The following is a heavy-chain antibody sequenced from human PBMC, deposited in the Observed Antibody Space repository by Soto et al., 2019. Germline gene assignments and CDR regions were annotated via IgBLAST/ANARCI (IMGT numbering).Heavy chain of an antibody. J-gene: IGHJ4*02. V-gene: IGHV1-46*01. CDR2: INPSGGSP. Sequence: ASVKVSCKASGYIFTTYYMHWLRQAPGQGLEWMGIINPSGGSPTYAQKFQDRVTLTRHTSTSTVYMELSSLRSEDTAVYYCARDGTYGQFDYWGQGTLVTVS. CDR3: ARDGTYGQFDY. D-gene: IGHD1-7*01. CDR1: GYIFTTYY.